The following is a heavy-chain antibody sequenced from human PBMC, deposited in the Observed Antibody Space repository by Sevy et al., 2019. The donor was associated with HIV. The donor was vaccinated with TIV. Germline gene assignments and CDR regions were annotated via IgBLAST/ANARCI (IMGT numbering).Heavy chain of an antibody. CDR2: IGYDGSNK. V-gene: IGHV3-33*01. D-gene: IGHD3-22*01. CDR3: AMNYYDSSGSSFFFDY. CDR1: GFTFSSYG. J-gene: IGHJ4*02. Sequence: GGSLRLSCAASGFTFSSYGMHWVRQAPGKGLEWVAVIGYDGSNKYYADSVKGRFTNSRDNSKNTLYLQMNSLGAEDTAVYYCAMNYYDSSGSSFFFDYWGQGTLVTVSS.